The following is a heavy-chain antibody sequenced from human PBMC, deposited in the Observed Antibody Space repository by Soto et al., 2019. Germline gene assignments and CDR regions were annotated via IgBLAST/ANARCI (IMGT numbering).Heavy chain of an antibody. CDR1: GFTFSSYG. CDR2: IWYDGSNK. Sequence: QVQLVESGGGVVQPGRSLRLSCAASGFTFSSYGMHWVRQAPGKGLEWVAVIWYDGSNKYYADSVKGRFTISRDNSKNTLYLQMNSLSAEDTAVYYCAREGCSGGSCYSGFANYWGQGTLVTVSS. CDR3: AREGCSGGSCYSGFANY. J-gene: IGHJ4*02. D-gene: IGHD2-15*01. V-gene: IGHV3-33*01.